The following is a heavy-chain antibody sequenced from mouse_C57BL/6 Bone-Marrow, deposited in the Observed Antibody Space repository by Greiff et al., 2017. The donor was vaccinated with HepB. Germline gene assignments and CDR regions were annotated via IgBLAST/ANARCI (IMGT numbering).Heavy chain of an antibody. D-gene: IGHD1-1*01. Sequence: QVQLQQSGAELVKPGASVKISCKASGYAFSSYWMNWVKQRPGKGLEWIGQIYPGDGDTNYNGKLKGKATLTADKSSSTAYMQLSSLTSEDSAVYFCARYDYVPYYYAMDYWGQGTSVTVSS. CDR1: GYAFSSYW. CDR3: ARYDYVPYYYAMDY. J-gene: IGHJ4*01. V-gene: IGHV1-80*01. CDR2: IYPGDGDT.